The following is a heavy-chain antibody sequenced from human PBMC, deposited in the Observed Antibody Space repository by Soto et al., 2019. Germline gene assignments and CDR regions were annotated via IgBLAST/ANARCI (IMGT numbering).Heavy chain of an antibody. CDR2: IYYSGIT. CDR3: ARGRAYYYDGSGYYLDAFDI. CDR1: GGSISSGTYY. J-gene: IGHJ3*02. D-gene: IGHD3-22*01. V-gene: IGHV4-31*03. Sequence: ASETLSLTCTVSGGSISSGTYYWSWIRQHPGKGLEWIGYIYYSGITYYNPSLKSRVTVSVDTSKNQFSLRLSSVTAADTAVFYCARGRAYYYDGSGYYLDAFDIWGQGTMVTVSS.